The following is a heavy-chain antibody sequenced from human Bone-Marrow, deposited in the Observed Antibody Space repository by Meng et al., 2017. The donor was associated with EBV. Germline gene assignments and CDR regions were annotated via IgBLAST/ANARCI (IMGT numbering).Heavy chain of an antibody. CDR3: AHSGVDDYGDYSFDF. D-gene: IGHD4-17*01. CDR1: GFSINTTGVG. V-gene: IGHV2-5*02. Sequence: QITLKHAGPSPVKPPQTLTLTFTFSGFSINTTGVGGGWIRQPPCKALEWLALIYWDDDKRYSPSLNSRLTITKDTSKNQVVLTMTNMEPVDTATYYCAHSGVDDYGDYSFDFWGQGTLVTVSS. CDR2: IYWDDDK. J-gene: IGHJ4*02.